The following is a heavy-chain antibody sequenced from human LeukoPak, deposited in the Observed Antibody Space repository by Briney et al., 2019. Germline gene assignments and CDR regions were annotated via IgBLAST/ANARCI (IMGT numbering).Heavy chain of an antibody. Sequence: ASVKVSCKASGYTFTSYGISWVRQAPGQGLEWMGWISAYNGNTNYAQKLQGRVTMTTDTSTSTAYMELRSLRSDDTAVYYCARDRAYCGGDCYSPSFDYWGQGTLVTVSS. CDR3: ARDRAYCGGDCYSPSFDY. CDR2: ISAYNGNT. D-gene: IGHD2-21*02. V-gene: IGHV1-18*01. J-gene: IGHJ4*02. CDR1: GYTFTSYG.